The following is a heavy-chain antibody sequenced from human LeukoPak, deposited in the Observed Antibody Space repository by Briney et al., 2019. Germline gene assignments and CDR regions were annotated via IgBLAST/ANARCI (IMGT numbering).Heavy chain of an antibody. CDR2: IKTDGSFT. Sequence: GGSLRLSCTASGITLSNYWMHWVRQAPGKGPVWVSGIKTDGSFTTYADSVRGRFTISRDNAKNTVSLQMNSLRVDDTAMYYCTRLGAPYDMDEHRWGQGVLVTVSS. CDR1: GITLSNYW. V-gene: IGHV3-74*01. CDR3: TRLGAPYDMDEHR. J-gene: IGHJ5*02. D-gene: IGHD3-16*01.